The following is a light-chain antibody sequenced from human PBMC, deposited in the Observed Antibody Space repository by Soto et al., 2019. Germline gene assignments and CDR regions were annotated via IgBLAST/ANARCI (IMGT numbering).Light chain of an antibody. CDR3: QQLFDSTIT. CDR2: AAS. J-gene: IGKJ5*01. CDR1: QVISTS. Sequence: DIQLTQSPSFLSPSIGESVTITCRASQVISTSLAWYQVKPGKAPKLLIYAASTLESGVPSRCSATVSGTEFSLPITSLQPEDFATYYCQQLFDSTITFGQGTRLEIK. V-gene: IGKV1-9*01.